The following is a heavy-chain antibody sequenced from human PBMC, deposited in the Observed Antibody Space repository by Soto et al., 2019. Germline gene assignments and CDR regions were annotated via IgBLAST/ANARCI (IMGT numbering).Heavy chain of an antibody. D-gene: IGHD3-10*01. CDR2: ISYDGSNK. CDR1: GFTFSSYA. J-gene: IGHJ4*02. CDR3: AKDRSVTMVRGVMSVFDY. Sequence: PGGSLRLSCAASGFTFSSYAMSWVRQAPGKGLEWVAVISYDGSNKYYADSVKGRFTISRDNSKNTLYLQMNSLRAEDTAVYYCAKDRSVTMVRGVMSVFDYWGQGTLVTVSS. V-gene: IGHV3-30*18.